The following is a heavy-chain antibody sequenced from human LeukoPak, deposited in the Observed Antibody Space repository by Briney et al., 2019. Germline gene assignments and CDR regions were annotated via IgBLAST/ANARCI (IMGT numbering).Heavy chain of an antibody. V-gene: IGHV1-46*01. CDR1: GYTFTSYY. Sequence: GASVKVSCKASGYTFTSYYMHWVRQAPGQGLEWMGIINPSGGSTSYAQKFQGRVTMTRDTSTSTVYMELSSLRSEDTAVYYCARDTNIAGHYYGSGSYSFGSDYWGQGTLVTVSS. D-gene: IGHD3-10*01. J-gene: IGHJ4*02. CDR2: INPSGGST. CDR3: ARDTNIAGHYYGSGSYSFGSDY.